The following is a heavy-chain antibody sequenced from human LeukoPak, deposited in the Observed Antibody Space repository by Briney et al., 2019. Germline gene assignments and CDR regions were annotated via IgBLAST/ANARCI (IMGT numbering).Heavy chain of an antibody. Sequence: GASVKVSCKTSGYTFTSYGINWVRQAPGQGLEWMGGIIPIFGTANYAQKFQGRVTITADESTSTAYTELSSLRSEDTAVYYCAVRYSYGYAFDIWGQGTMVTVSS. CDR3: AVRYSYGYAFDI. CDR1: GYTFTSYG. CDR2: IIPIFGTA. V-gene: IGHV1-69*13. J-gene: IGHJ3*02. D-gene: IGHD5-18*01.